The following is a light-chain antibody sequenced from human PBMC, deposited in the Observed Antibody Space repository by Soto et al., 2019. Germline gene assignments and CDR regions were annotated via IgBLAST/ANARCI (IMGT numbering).Light chain of an antibody. J-gene: IGKJ1*01. CDR1: QSIGSW. V-gene: IGKV1-5*01. CDR3: PHYNSDSGM. CDR2: DAS. Sequence: DIQMTQSPSTLSASVGDRVTVTCRASQSIGSWLAWYQQKPGRAPKLLICDASSLESGVPSRFSGNGSGTEFTLSVSGLQPDDFASYYCPHYNSDSGMFGHGTKVAIK.